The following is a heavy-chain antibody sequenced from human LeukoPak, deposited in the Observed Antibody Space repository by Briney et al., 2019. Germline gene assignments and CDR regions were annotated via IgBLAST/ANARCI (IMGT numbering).Heavy chain of an antibody. CDR3: ARVRSSGYSWDFDY. D-gene: IGHD3-22*01. J-gene: IGHJ4*02. CDR2: IKQDGSEK. Sequence: GGSLRLSCAASGFTFSSYWMSWVRQAPGKGLEWVANIKQDGSEKYYVDSVKGRFTISRDNAKNSLYLQMNSLRAEDTAVYYCARVRSSGYSWDFDYWGQGTLVTVSS. V-gene: IGHV3-7*01. CDR1: GFTFSSYW.